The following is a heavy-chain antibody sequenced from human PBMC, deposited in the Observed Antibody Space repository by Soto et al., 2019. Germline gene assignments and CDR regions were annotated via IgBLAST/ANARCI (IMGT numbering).Heavy chain of an antibody. CDR1: GGTFSGYA. J-gene: IGHJ4*02. D-gene: IGHD3-9*01. CDR3: ARDYHDILTGRNSFDY. CDR2: IIPIFGTA. Sequence: VASVKVSCKASGGTFSGYAISWVRQAPGQGLEWMGGIIPIFGTANYAQKFQGGVTITADESTSTAYMELSSLRSEDTAVYYCARDYHDILTGRNSFDYWGQGTLVTVSS. V-gene: IGHV1-69*13.